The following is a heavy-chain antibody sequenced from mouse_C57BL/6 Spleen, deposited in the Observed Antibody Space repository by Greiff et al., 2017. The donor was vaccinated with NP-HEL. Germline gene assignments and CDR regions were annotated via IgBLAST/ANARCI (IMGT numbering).Heavy chain of an antibody. Sequence: QVQLQQPGAELVKPGASVKLSCTASGYTFTSYWMHWVQQRPGQGLEWIGMIHPNSGSTNYNEKFKSKATLTVDKSSNTAYMQLSRLTSEDSAVYYCARGDYAWFAYWGQGTLVTVSA. V-gene: IGHV1-64*01. CDR2: IHPNSGST. D-gene: IGHD2-4*01. J-gene: IGHJ3*01. CDR3: ARGDYAWFAY. CDR1: GYTFTSYW.